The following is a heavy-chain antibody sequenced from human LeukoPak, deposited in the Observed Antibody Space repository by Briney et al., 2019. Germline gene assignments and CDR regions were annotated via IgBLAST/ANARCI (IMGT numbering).Heavy chain of an antibody. V-gene: IGHV1-18*04. J-gene: IGHJ6*02. CDR1: GYTFTGYY. Sequence: GASVKVSCKASGYTFTGYYMHWVRQAPGQGLEWMGWISAYNGNTNYAQKLQGRVTMTTDTSTSTAYMELRSLRSDDTAVYYCAREFPLFFGVVRKQKALDNYYYGMDVWGQGTTVTVSS. D-gene: IGHD3-3*01. CDR2: ISAYNGNT. CDR3: AREFPLFFGVVRKQKALDNYYYGMDV.